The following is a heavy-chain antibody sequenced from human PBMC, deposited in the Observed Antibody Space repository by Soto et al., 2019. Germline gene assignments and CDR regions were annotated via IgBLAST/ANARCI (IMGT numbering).Heavy chain of an antibody. CDR3: AKGGKAAVGETNDY. CDR2: ISAYNGNT. V-gene: IGHV1-18*01. CDR1: GYSFTSYG. Sequence: ASVKVSCEASGYSFTSYGISWVRQAPGQGLEWMGWISAYNGNTNYAQKLQGRVTMTTDTSTSTAYMELRSLRSDDTAVYYCAKGGKAAVGETNDYWGQGTLVTVSS. J-gene: IGHJ4*02. D-gene: IGHD6-13*01.